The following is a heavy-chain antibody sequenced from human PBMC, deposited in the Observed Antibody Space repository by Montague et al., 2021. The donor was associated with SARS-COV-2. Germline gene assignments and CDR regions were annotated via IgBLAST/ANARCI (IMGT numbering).Heavy chain of an antibody. D-gene: IGHD6-19*01. CDR3: ARSRGNLQWPFYYYYGMDV. J-gene: IGHJ6*02. CDR2: IYHSGST. Sequence: SETLSLTCAVSGDSISSSNWWSWVHQPPGKGLEWIGEIYHSGSTNYNSSLKSRVTISVDKSKTQFSLKLSSVTAADTAVYYCARSRGNLQWPFYYYYGMDVWGQGTTVTVSS. CDR1: GDSISSSNW. V-gene: IGHV4-4*02.